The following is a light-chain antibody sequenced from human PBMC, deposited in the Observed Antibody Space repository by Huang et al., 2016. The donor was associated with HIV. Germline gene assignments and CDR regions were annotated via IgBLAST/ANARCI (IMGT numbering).Light chain of an antibody. CDR3: QQYNDWPPYT. V-gene: IGKV3-15*01. CDR1: QSVSTN. J-gene: IGKJ2*01. Sequence: EIVMTQSPATLSVSPGERATLSCRASQSVSTNLAWYQQKPCQAPSRLIYGSSTRATGIPARFSGSGSGTEFTLTISSLQSEDFAVYYCQQYNDWPPYTFGQGTKLEIK. CDR2: GSS.